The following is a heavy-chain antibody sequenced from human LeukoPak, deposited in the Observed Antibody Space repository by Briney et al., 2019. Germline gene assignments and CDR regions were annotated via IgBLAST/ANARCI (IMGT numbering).Heavy chain of an antibody. Sequence: PGGSLRLSCAASGFTFSSYAMHWVRQAPGKGLEWVAVISYDGSNKYYADSVKGRFTISRDNSKNTLYLQMNSLRAEDTAVYYCARDTNIVVVTATLDYWGQGTLVTVSS. CDR3: ARDTNIVVVTATLDY. CDR2: ISYDGSNK. V-gene: IGHV3-30-3*01. J-gene: IGHJ4*02. CDR1: GFTFSSYA. D-gene: IGHD2-21*02.